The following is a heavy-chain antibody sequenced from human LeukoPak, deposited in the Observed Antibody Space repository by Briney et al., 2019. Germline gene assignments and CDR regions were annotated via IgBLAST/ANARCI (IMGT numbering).Heavy chain of an antibody. CDR3: ARDRGGLRRFDP. CDR1: GFTFSSYS. D-gene: IGHD3-16*01. J-gene: IGHJ5*02. Sequence: PGGSLRLSCAASGFTFSSYSMNWVRQAPGKGLEWVSSISSSSSYIYYADSVKGRFTISRDNAKNSLYLQMNSLRAEDTAVYYCARDRGGLRRFDPWGQGTLVTVSS. V-gene: IGHV3-21*01. CDR2: ISSSSSYI.